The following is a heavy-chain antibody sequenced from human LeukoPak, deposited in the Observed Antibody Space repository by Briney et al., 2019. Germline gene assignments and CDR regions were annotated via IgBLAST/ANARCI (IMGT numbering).Heavy chain of an antibody. CDR3: ARGRTNDN. CDR2: INSDGNNT. J-gene: IGHJ4*02. Sequence: GGSLRLSCAASGFTFSNYWLHWVRQAPGKGLVWVSRINSDGNNTKYADSVKGRFTVSRDNAKNTLYLQMNSLRAEDTAVYYCARGRTNDNWGQGTLVTVSS. D-gene: IGHD1-14*01. CDR1: GFTFSNYW. V-gene: IGHV3-74*03.